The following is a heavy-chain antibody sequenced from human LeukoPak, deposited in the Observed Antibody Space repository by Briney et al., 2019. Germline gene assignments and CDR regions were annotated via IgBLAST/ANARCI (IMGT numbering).Heavy chain of an antibody. CDR1: GGSISNNY. CDR2: IYSSGST. D-gene: IGHD3-3*01. J-gene: IGHJ3*02. V-gene: IGHV4-4*07. Sequence: SETLSLTCTVSGGSISNNYWSWIRQPAGKGLECIGLIYSSGSTNYNPSLKSRVTMSVDTSKNQFSLNLNSMTAADTAVYYCARGYYNAFDIWGQGTMVTVSS. CDR3: ARGYYNAFDI.